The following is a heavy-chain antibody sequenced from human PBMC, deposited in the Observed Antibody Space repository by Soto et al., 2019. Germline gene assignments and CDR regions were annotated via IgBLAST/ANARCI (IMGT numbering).Heavy chain of an antibody. CDR2: INHSGST. Sequence: SETLSLTCAVYCGSFSGYYWSWIRQPPGKGLEWIGEINHSGSTNYNPSLKSRVTISVDTSKNQFSLKLSSVTAADTAVYYCARASSGWYLNAFDIWGQGTMVTVSS. CDR3: ARASSGWYLNAFDI. V-gene: IGHV4-34*01. CDR1: CGSFSGYY. D-gene: IGHD6-19*01. J-gene: IGHJ3*02.